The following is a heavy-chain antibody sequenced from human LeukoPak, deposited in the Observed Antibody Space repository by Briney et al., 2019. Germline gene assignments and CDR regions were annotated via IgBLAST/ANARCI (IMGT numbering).Heavy chain of an antibody. CDR2: ISGSGGST. V-gene: IGHV3-23*01. CDR3: AKIFHTDGYYLGEHLFDA. CDR1: GFTFSSYA. D-gene: IGHD3-22*01. Sequence: GGSLRLSCAASGFTFSSYAMSWVRQAPGKGPEWLSAISGSGGSTTDADSVKGRFTTSRDNSKSTLYLQMNSLRAEDTAIYYCAKIFHTDGYYLGEHLFDAWGQGTLVTVSS. J-gene: IGHJ5*02.